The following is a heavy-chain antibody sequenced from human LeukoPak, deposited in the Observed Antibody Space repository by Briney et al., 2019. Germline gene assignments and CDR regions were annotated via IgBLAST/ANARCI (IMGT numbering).Heavy chain of an antibody. Sequence: ASVKVSCKASGYTFTGYYMHWVRQAPGQGLEWVGWINPNSGGTNYAQKFQGRVTMTRDTSISTAYMELSRLRSDDTAVYYCARDRRGRYFDWLPIYFDYWGQGTLVTVSS. V-gene: IGHV1-2*02. CDR3: ARDRRGRYFDWLPIYFDY. J-gene: IGHJ4*02. CDR2: INPNSGGT. D-gene: IGHD3-9*01. CDR1: GYTFTGYY.